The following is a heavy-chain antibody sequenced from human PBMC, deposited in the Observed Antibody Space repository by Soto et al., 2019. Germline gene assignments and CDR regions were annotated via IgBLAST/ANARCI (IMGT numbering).Heavy chain of an antibody. CDR1: GYTFTSYD. D-gene: IGHD2-15*01. Sequence: ASVKVSCKASGYTFTSYDINWVRQATGQGLEWTGWMNPSSGNTGYAQKFQGRVTMTRNTSISTAYMELSSLRSEDTAVYYCARWAGSVVVAANGGVENDAFDIWGQGTMVTVSS. V-gene: IGHV1-8*01. CDR3: ARWAGSVVVAANGGVENDAFDI. CDR2: MNPSSGNT. J-gene: IGHJ3*02.